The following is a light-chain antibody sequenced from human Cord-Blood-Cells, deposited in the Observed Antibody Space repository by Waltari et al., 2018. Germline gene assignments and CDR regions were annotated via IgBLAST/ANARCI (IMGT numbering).Light chain of an antibody. J-gene: IGKJ4*01. Sequence: DIVMTQSPEALAVFLGERATINCKARQSVFYSSYHKNYLAWYQQQPGQPPKLLIYWASTRESGVPDRFSGSGSGTDFTLTISSLQAEDVAVYYCQQYYSTPLTFGGGTKVEIK. V-gene: IGKV4-1*01. CDR2: WAS. CDR3: QQYYSTPLT. CDR1: QSVFYSSYHKNY.